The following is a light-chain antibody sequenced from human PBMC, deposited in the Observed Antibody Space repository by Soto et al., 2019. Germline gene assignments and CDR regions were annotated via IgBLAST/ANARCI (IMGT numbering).Light chain of an antibody. Sequence: EIVLTQSPATLYVSPGETATLSCRASQSLSSNVAWYQQRPRQAPRLLIYATSSRASDVPARFSGTGSGTEFTLTISSLQPDDFATYYCQQYTNYPWTFGQGTKVDIK. V-gene: IGKV3-15*01. CDR2: ATS. CDR1: QSLSSN. CDR3: QQYTNYPWT. J-gene: IGKJ1*01.